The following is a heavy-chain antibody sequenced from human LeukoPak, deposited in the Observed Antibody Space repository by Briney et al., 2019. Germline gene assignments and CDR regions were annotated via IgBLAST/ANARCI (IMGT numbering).Heavy chain of an antibody. CDR1: GFTFSDYY. V-gene: IGHV3-11*04. CDR2: ISSSGSTI. Sequence: PGGSLRLSCAASGFTFSDYYMSWIRQAPGKGLEWVSYISSSGSTIYYADSVKGRFTISRDNAKNSLYLQMNSLRAEDTAVYYCAREVYDSSGHAWFDPWGQGNLVTVSS. J-gene: IGHJ5*02. D-gene: IGHD3-22*01. CDR3: AREVYDSSGHAWFDP.